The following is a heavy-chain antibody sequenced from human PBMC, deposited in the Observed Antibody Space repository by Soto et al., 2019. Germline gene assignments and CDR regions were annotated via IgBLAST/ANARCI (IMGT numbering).Heavy chain of an antibody. CDR2: ISNDETKK. Sequence: LILSCAASGFFFNTYAVHWVRQAPGKGLEWVAVISNDETKKYFADSVKGRVSISRDSSKNTVYLQMDSLRAEDTAVYYCARSIAVAGLDYWGPGTLVTVSS. V-gene: IGHV3-30-3*01. CDR3: ARSIAVAGLDY. D-gene: IGHD6-19*01. CDR1: GFFFNTYA. J-gene: IGHJ4*02.